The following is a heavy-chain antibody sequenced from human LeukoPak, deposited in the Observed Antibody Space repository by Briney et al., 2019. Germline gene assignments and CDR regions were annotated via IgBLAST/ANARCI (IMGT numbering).Heavy chain of an antibody. V-gene: IGHV3-30*03. CDR1: GFTFSSYA. J-gene: IGHJ5*02. CDR2: ISHDATE. Sequence: GGSLRLSCAASGFTFSSYAMSWVRQAPGKGLEFVASISHDATERYRESVKGRFTISRDTSKKTVYLQMNTLRAEDSALYYCTRTGLGDRLGNGLDAWGQGTQVTVSS. D-gene: IGHD3-9*01. CDR3: TRTGLGDRLGNGLDA.